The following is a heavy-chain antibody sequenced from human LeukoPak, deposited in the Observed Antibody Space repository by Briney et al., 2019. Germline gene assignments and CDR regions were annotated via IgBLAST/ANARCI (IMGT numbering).Heavy chain of an antibody. CDR1: GGSISSDSYY. V-gene: IGHV4-39*07. CDR3: ARVGRNGGWHFDY. D-gene: IGHD6-19*01. J-gene: IGHJ4*02. Sequence: SETLSLTCTVSGGSISSDSYYWGWIRQSPGKGLEWIGSIYYSGKTFYNPSLKSRVTISIATSKTQFSLNVSSVTAADTAVYYCARVGRNGGWHFDYWGQGTLVTVSS. CDR2: IYYSGKT.